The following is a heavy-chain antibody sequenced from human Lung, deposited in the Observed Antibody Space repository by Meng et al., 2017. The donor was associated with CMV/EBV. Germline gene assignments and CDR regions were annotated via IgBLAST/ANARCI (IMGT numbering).Heavy chain of an antibody. D-gene: IGHD6-19*01. J-gene: IGHJ4*02. CDR1: GYTFTSSS. V-gene: IGHV7-4-1*01. CDR3: ARGNGWRFDY. Sequence: QAKRVESGSELKKPGDSVKVSCQAAGYTFTSSSMNWVRHAPGQGLEWMGWININTGNPTYAQGFTGRFVFSLDTSVSTAYLQIDSLKADDTAVYYCARGNGWRFDYWGQGTLVTVSS. CDR2: ININTGNP.